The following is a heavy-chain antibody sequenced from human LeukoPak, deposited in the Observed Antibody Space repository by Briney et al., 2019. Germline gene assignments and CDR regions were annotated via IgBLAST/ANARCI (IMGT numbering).Heavy chain of an antibody. CDR1: GGSISSGDYY. D-gene: IGHD3-16*01. J-gene: IGHJ5*02. CDR2: IYYSGST. V-gene: IGHV4-30-4*01. Sequence: SETLSLTCTVSGGSISSGDYYCSWIRQPPGKGLEWIGYIYYSGSTYYNPSLKSRVTISVDTSKNQFSLKLSSVTAADTAVYYCARVRSIAGVMRWFDPWGQGTLVTVSS. CDR3: ARVRSIAGVMRWFDP.